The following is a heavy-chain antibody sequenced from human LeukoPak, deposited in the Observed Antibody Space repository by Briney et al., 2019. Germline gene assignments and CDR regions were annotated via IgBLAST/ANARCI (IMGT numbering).Heavy chain of an antibody. CDR3: ARAGRYSSWYGGWNY. J-gene: IGHJ4*02. Sequence: SETLSLTCSVSGASVTMGSYYWAWIRQPPGKGLEWIGEINHSGSTNYNPSLKSRVTISVDTSKNQFSLKLSSVTAADTAVYYCARAGRYSSWYGGWNYWGQGTLVTVSS. CDR2: INHSGST. V-gene: IGHV4-34*01. D-gene: IGHD6-13*01. CDR1: GASVTMGSYY.